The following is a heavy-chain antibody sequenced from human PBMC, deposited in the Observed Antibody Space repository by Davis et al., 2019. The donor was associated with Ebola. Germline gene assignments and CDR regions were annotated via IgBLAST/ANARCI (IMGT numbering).Heavy chain of an antibody. V-gene: IGHV4-31*03. J-gene: IGHJ6*03. CDR1: GGSISRGGSY. D-gene: IGHD3-22*01. Sequence: PSETLSLTCTVSGGSISRGGSYWTWIRQHPGKGLEWIGYIYYSGSTYYKPSLKSRVTVSLDTPKNQFSLNLYSVTAADTAVYYCARDLRYDSSGYDYYFYMDVWGKGTTVTVSS. CDR3: ARDLRYDSSGYDYYFYMDV. CDR2: IYYSGST.